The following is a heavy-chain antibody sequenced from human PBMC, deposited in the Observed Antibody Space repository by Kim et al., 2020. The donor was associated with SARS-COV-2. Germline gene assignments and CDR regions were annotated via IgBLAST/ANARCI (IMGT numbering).Heavy chain of an antibody. D-gene: IGHD3-16*02. Sequence: GGSLRLSCAASGFTFSSYGMHWVRQAPGKGLEWVAVIWYDGSNKYYADSMKGRFTISRDNSKNTLYLQMNSLRAEDTAVYYCAKDGAAVYDYIWGSYRSYYYYGMDVWGQGTTVTVSS. CDR2: IWYDGSNK. CDR3: AKDGAAVYDYIWGSYRSYYYYGMDV. V-gene: IGHV3-33*06. J-gene: IGHJ6*02. CDR1: GFTFSSYG.